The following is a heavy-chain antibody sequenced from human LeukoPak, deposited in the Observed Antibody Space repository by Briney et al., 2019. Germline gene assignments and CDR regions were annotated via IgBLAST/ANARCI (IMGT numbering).Heavy chain of an antibody. CDR3: VRGTWRQQLVLGSRYSYGMDV. J-gene: IGHJ6*02. V-gene: IGHV4-34*01. CDR2: ISHSGST. D-gene: IGHD6-13*01. Sequence: SETLSLTCAVYGGSFSGYYWSWIRQPPGKGLEWIGEISHSGSTNYNPSLKSRVTISVDTSKNQFSLKVGSVTAADTAVYYCVRGTWRQQLVLGSRYSYGMDVWGQGTTVTVSS. CDR1: GGSFSGYY.